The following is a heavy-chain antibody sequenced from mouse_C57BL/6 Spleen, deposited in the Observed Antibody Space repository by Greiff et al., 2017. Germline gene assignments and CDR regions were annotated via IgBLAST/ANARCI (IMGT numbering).Heavy chain of an antibody. Sequence: EVMLVESGGGLVKPGGSLKLSCAASGFTFSDYGMHWVRQAPEKGLEWVAYISSGSSTIYYADTVKGRFTISRDNAKNTLFLQMTSLRSEDTAMYYCAIYYDFSWFAYWGQGTLVTVSA. CDR3: AIYYDFSWFAY. CDR1: GFTFSDYG. V-gene: IGHV5-17*01. CDR2: ISSGSSTI. J-gene: IGHJ3*01. D-gene: IGHD2-4*01.